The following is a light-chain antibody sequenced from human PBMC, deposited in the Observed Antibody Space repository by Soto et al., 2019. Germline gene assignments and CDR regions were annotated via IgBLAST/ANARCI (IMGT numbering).Light chain of an antibody. CDR1: QSVPANY. J-gene: IGKJ1*01. Sequence: EIVLTQSPGTLSLSPGERVTLSRRASQSVPANYLAWYQQKPGQAPRLLIYGASSRATGIPDRFSGSGSGTDFTLTVSRLEPEDFAVYYCQQYGTPWWTFGQGARVEIK. CDR3: QQYGTPWWT. V-gene: IGKV3-20*01. CDR2: GAS.